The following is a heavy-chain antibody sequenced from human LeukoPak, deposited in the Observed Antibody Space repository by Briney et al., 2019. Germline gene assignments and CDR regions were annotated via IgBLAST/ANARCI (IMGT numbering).Heavy chain of an antibody. D-gene: IGHD3-10*01. Sequence: PGGSLRLSCAASEFTFSDSWMSWVRQASGKGLEWVAAIKEDGSEEYYMDSVKGRFTISRDNAKNSLYLQMNSLRAEDTAVYFCAKDASGSFTDAFDIWGQGTMVTVSS. J-gene: IGHJ3*02. CDR3: AKDASGSFTDAFDI. CDR2: IKEDGSEE. CDR1: EFTFSDSW. V-gene: IGHV3-7*03.